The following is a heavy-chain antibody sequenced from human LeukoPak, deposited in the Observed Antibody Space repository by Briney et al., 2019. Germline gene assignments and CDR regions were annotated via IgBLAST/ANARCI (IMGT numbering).Heavy chain of an antibody. Sequence: GGSLRLSCAASGFTFSSYGMYWVRQAPGKGLEWVAFIRHDGNNKYYADSVKGRFTISRDNSKNTLYLQMNSLRVEDTAVYYCAGDTTMETLDYWGQGTLVTVSS. V-gene: IGHV3-30*02. CDR2: IRHDGNNK. CDR3: AGDTTMETLDY. CDR1: GFTFSSYG. J-gene: IGHJ4*02. D-gene: IGHD5-18*01.